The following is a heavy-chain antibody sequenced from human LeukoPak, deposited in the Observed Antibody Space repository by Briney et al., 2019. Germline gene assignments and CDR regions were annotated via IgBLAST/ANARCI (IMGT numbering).Heavy chain of an antibody. Sequence: GGSLRLSCAASGFTFSSYGMHWVRQAPGKGLEWVAFIRYDGSNKYYADSVKGRFTISRDNSKNTLYLQTNSLRAEDTAVYYCAKGSPYCSGGSCYRGPFDYWGQGTLVTVSS. V-gene: IGHV3-30*02. D-gene: IGHD2-15*01. CDR2: IRYDGSNK. CDR3: AKGSPYCSGGSCYRGPFDY. CDR1: GFTFSSYG. J-gene: IGHJ4*02.